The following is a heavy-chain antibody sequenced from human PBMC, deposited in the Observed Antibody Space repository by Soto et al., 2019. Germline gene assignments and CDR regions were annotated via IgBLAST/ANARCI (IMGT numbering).Heavy chain of an antibody. D-gene: IGHD3-9*01. CDR2: IWYDGSNK. J-gene: IGHJ4*02. CDR1: GFTFSSYG. Sequence: GGSLRLSCAASGFTFSSYGMHWVRQAPGKGLEWVAVIWYDGSNKYYADSVKGRFTISRDNSKNTLYLQMNSLRAEDTAVYYCARGETYYDILTGYYFDYWGQGTLVTVSS. V-gene: IGHV3-33*01. CDR3: ARGETYYDILTGYYFDY.